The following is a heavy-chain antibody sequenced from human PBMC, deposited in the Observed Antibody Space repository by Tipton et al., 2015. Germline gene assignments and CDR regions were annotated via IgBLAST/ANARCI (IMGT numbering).Heavy chain of an antibody. CDR1: GGSFSGYY. V-gene: IGHV4-34*01. D-gene: IGHD3-16*01. J-gene: IGHJ6*02. CDR3: ARQRRQLARLWWGRRSGDDYYYGMDV. CDR2: INHSGST. Sequence: TLSLTCAVYGGSFSGYYWSWIRQPPGKGLEWIGEINHSGSTDYNPSLKGRVAISVDTSKNQFSLKLSSVTAADTAVYFCARQRRQLARLWWGRRSGDDYYYGMDVWGQGTTVTVSS.